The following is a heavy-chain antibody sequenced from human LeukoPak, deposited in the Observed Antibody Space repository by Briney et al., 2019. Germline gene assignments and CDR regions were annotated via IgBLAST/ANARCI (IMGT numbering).Heavy chain of an antibody. CDR3: ARLARGSYVDY. D-gene: IGHD3-16*01. Sequence: PSETLSLTCTVSGGSLSSYYWTWMRQPPRKGLEWIGNIYYGGSTNYNPSPPSRVTIPVDTAKNQYSMRLSSVTAADSAVYNCARLARGSYVDYWGQGTLVTVSS. J-gene: IGHJ4*02. CDR1: GGSLSSYY. CDR2: IYYGGST. V-gene: IGHV4-59*08.